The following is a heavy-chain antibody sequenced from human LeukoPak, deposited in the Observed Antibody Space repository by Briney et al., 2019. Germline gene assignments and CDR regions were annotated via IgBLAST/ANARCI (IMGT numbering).Heavy chain of an antibody. J-gene: IGHJ4*02. Sequence: ASVKVSCKASGYTFTGYYMHWVRQAPGQGLEWMGWINPNSGGTNYAQKFQGRVTMTRDTSISTAYMELSRLRSDDTAVYYCARDDGYSSGWYGTKPDYWGQGTLVTVSS. V-gene: IGHV1-2*02. CDR2: INPNSGGT. CDR3: ARDDGYSSGWYGTKPDY. CDR1: GYTFTGYY. D-gene: IGHD6-19*01.